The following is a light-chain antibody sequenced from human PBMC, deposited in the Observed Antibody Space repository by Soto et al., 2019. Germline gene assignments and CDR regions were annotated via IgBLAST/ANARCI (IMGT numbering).Light chain of an antibody. CDR1: QSVSSY. Sequence: EIVLTQSPVTLSLSPGERATLSCRASQSVSSYLAWYQQKPGQAPRLLIYDASNRATDIQGRCSGSGSATDVTLTIDNQGPEDFAVEYWQQRSNWPPITFGKGTRLEIK. V-gene: IGKV3-11*01. CDR3: QQRSNWPPIT. J-gene: IGKJ5*01. CDR2: DAS.